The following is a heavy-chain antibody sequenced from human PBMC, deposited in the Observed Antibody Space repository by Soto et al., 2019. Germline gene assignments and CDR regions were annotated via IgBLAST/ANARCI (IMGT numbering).Heavy chain of an antibody. CDR3: ARGMTPLGAPAWYYFDP. CDR1: GASITCSSY. J-gene: IGHJ4*02. CDR2: FSLSGTT. V-gene: IGHV4-4*07. Sequence: SVTLSLTCTFAGASITCSSYWIWIRTPAGKGLEWIGRFSLSGTTNYNPSLRGRVTMSADVSKNQFSLRLTSVTAADTALYYCARGMTPLGAPAWYYFDPWGQGTQVTVSS. D-gene: IGHD2-15*01.